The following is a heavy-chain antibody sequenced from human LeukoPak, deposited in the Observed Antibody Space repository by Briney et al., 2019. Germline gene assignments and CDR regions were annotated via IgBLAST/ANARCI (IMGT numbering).Heavy chain of an antibody. CDR1: GGSISSNY. CDR3: ARDRGYGDYLSYFDY. D-gene: IGHD4-17*01. Sequence: PSETLSLTCTVSGGSISSNYWSWIRQPPGKGLEWIGYIYYSGSTNSNPSLKSRVTISVDTSKNQFSLNLSSVTAVDTAVYYCARDRGYGDYLSYFDYWGQGTLVTVSS. CDR2: IYYSGST. V-gene: IGHV4-59*01. J-gene: IGHJ4*02.